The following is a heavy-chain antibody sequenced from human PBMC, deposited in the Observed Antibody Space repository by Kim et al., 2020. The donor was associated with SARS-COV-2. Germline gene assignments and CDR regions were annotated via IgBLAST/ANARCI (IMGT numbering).Heavy chain of an antibody. J-gene: IGHJ5*02. D-gene: IGHD1-26*01. Sequence: PSLKSRVTISVDTSKNQLSLKLSSVTAADTAVYYCARLTGSAGPYNWFDPWGQGTLVTVSS. CDR3: ARLTGSAGPYNWFDP. V-gene: IGHV4-59*01.